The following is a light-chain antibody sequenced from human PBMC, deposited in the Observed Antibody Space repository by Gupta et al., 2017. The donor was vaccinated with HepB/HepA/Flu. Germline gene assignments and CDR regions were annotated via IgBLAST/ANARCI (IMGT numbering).Light chain of an antibody. V-gene: IGKV1-33*01. CDR3: QQYVT. CDR1: QDISNY. J-gene: IGKJ3*01. Sequence: DIQMTQSPSSLSASVGDRVTITCQASQDISNYLNWYQQKPGKAPKLLIYEASNLETGVPSRFSGNGSVTDFTCPRICLESDDSETDDSQQYVTFGHGTKVDIK. CDR2: EAS.